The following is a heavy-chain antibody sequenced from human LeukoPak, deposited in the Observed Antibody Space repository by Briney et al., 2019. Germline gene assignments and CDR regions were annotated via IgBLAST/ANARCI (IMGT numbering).Heavy chain of an antibody. CDR2: INPNSGGT. J-gene: IGHJ4*02. CDR3: ARGPGYSSSFDY. Sequence: ASVTVSCKASGYTFTGYYMHWVRQAPGQGLEWMGWINPNSGGTNYAQKFQGRVTMTRDTSISTAYMELSRLRSDDTAVYYCARGPGYSSSFDYWGQGTLVTVSS. D-gene: IGHD6-13*01. CDR1: GYTFTGYY. V-gene: IGHV1-2*02.